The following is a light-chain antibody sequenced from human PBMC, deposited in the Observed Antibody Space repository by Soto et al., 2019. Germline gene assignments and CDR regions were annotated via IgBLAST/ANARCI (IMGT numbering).Light chain of an antibody. V-gene: IGKV1-5*03. Sequence: IQLTQSPSTLSASVGDRVTITCRASQSLSSWLAWYQQKPGTAPELLIYKASSLESGVPSRFSGSGSGTEFTLTISSLQPDDFATYYCQQYNSYPLTFGGGTKVEIK. CDR1: QSLSSW. J-gene: IGKJ4*01. CDR3: QQYNSYPLT. CDR2: KAS.